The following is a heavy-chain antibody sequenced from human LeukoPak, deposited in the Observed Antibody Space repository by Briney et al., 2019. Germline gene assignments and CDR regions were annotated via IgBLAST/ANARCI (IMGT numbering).Heavy chain of an antibody. CDR1: GGSISSYY. D-gene: IGHD2-2*01. CDR2: IYYSGST. Sequence: SETLSLTCTVSGGSISSYYWSWIRQPPGKGLEWIGYIYYSGSTNYNPSLKSRVTISVDTSMNQFSLKLSSVTAADTAVYYCARAASTAWFDPWGQGTLVTVSS. J-gene: IGHJ5*02. CDR3: ARAASTAWFDP. V-gene: IGHV4-59*01.